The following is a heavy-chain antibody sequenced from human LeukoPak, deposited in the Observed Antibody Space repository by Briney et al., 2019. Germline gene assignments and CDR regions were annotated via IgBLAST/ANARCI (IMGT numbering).Heavy chain of an antibody. Sequence: GGSLRLSCAASGFTFSSYSMDWVRQAPGKGLEWVSSISSSSSYIYYADSVKGRFTISRDNAKNSLYLQMNSLRAEDTAVYYCARDGTGVATSKFDPWGQGTLVTVSS. J-gene: IGHJ5*02. V-gene: IGHV3-21*01. CDR1: GFTFSSYS. D-gene: IGHD5-12*01. CDR2: ISSSSSYI. CDR3: ARDGTGVATSKFDP.